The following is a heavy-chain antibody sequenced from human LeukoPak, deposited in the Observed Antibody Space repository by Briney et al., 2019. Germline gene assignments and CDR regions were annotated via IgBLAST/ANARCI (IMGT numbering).Heavy chain of an antibody. V-gene: IGHV4-34*01. CDR3: ARSQQLVPSRWFDP. CDR2: INHSGST. Sequence: LETLSLTCAVYGGSFSGYYWSWIRQPLGKGLEWIGEINHSGSTNYNPSLKSRVTISVDTSKNQFSLKLSSVTAADTAVYYCARSQQLVPSRWFDPWGQGTLVTVSS. CDR1: GGSFSGYY. D-gene: IGHD6-13*01. J-gene: IGHJ5*02.